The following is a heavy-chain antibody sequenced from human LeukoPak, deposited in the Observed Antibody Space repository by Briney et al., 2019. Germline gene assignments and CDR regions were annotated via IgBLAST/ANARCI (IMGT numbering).Heavy chain of an antibody. V-gene: IGHV1-8*03. CDR3: ARGPAWGYSSPYYFDY. D-gene: IGHD5-18*01. CDR1: GYTFTTYD. Sequence: GASVKVSCKASGYTFTTYDINWVRQATGQGLEWMGWMNPNSGNTGYAQKFQGRVTISRNSSISTAYMELSSLRSEDTAVYYCARGPAWGYSSPYYFDYWGQGTLVTVSS. CDR2: MNPNSGNT. J-gene: IGHJ4*02.